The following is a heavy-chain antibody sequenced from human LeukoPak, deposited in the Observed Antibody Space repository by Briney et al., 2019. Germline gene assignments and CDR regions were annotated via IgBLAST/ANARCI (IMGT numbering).Heavy chain of an antibody. D-gene: IGHD6-13*01. V-gene: IGHV3-23*01. CDR3: AKPYSNSWYSRYYFDY. J-gene: IGHJ4*02. CDR1: GFPFSSYW. Sequence: PGGSLRLSCVASGFPFSSYWMSWVRQAPGKGPEWVSTISSSDSSTFYADSVKGRFTISRDSSKNTLYLQMNSLRAEDTAVYYCAKPYSNSWYSRYYFDYWGQGTLVTVSS. CDR2: ISSSDSST.